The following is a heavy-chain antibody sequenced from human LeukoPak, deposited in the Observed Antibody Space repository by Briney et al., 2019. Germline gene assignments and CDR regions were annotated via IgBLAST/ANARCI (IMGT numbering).Heavy chain of an antibody. CDR1: GGSISSGGYC. CDR3: ARETYYYDSSGYYLPYYYYGMDV. CDR2: IYYSGST. D-gene: IGHD3-22*01. V-gene: IGHV4-31*03. J-gene: IGHJ6*02. Sequence: SETLSLTCTVSGGSISSGGYCWSWIRQHPWKGLEWVGYIYYSGSTYYNPSLKSRVTISVDTSKNQFSLKLSSVTAADTAVYYCARETYYYDSSGYYLPYYYYGMDVWGQGTTVTVSS.